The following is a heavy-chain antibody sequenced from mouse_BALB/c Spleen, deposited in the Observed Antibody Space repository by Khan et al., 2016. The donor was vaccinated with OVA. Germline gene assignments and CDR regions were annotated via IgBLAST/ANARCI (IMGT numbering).Heavy chain of an antibody. CDR2: IDPTTGYT. Sequence: QVQLQQSGAELAKPGASVKMSCKASGYTFTNYWMHWVKQRPGQGLEWIGYIDPTTGYTEYNQKFKDKATLTADKSYSTAYILLSSLTSEDSAVYYCESHGSSYTWLDYWGQGTLVTVSA. J-gene: IGHJ3*01. CDR3: ESHGSSYTWLDY. V-gene: IGHV1-7*01. CDR1: GYTFTNYW. D-gene: IGHD1-1*01.